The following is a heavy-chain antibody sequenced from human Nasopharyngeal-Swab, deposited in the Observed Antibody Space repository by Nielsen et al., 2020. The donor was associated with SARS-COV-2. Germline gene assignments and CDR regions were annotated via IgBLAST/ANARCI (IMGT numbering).Heavy chain of an antibody. J-gene: IGHJ5*02. CDR1: GYSISSGYY. CDR3: ARQIWSGSHLVWRHNNWFDP. D-gene: IGHD3-3*01. V-gene: IGHV4-38-2*01. CDR2: IYHSGST. Sequence: SETLSLTCAVSGYSISSGYYWGWIRQPTGKGLEWIGSIYHSGSTYYNPSLKSRVTISVDTSTNQFSLKLSSVTAADTAVYYCARQIWSGSHLVWRHNNWFDPWGQGTLVTVSS.